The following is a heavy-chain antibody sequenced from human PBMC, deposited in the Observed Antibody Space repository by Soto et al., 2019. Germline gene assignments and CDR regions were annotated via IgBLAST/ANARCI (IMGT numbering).Heavy chain of an antibody. CDR3: ARYGARIAVLTVVYYFDY. Sequence: ASVKASCKTSGYTFSSHATHGVRPAPGQRLEWMGWINAGNGNTKYSQNSHCRVAITTDTSENTAYMELRSLRSENTAVYSCARYGARIAVLTVVYYFDYWGQGTLVTVSS. J-gene: IGHJ4*02. D-gene: IGHD3-3*01. V-gene: IGHV1-3*01. CDR1: GYTFSSHA. CDR2: INAGNGNT.